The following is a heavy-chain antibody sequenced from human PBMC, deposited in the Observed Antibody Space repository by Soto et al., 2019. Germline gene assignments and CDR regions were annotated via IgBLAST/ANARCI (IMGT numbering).Heavy chain of an antibody. J-gene: IGHJ4*02. Sequence: QVQLVQSGAEVKKPGASVKVSCEASGYNFIDYYIHWVRQAPGQGFEWMGRISAKSGGTNYAQKFEGRVTMTWDTSLNTAYMELSSLKSDDTAGYYCARPPGYIRDWYYFDPWGQGTRVTVSS. CDR2: ISAKSGGT. V-gene: IGHV1-2*02. CDR3: ARPPGYIRDWYYFDP. D-gene: IGHD3-9*01. CDR1: GYNFIDYY.